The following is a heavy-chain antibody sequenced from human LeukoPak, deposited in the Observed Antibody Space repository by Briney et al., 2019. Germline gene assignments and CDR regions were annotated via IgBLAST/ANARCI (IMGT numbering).Heavy chain of an antibody. CDR2: IYYSGST. D-gene: IGHD2-21*02. J-gene: IGHJ4*02. Sequence: SETLSLTCTVSGGSICSYYWSWIRQPPGKGLEWIGYIYYSGSTNYNPSLKSRVTISVDTSKNQFSLKLSSVTAADTAVYYCARTHCGGDCYSNYFDYWGQGTLVTVSS. CDR3: ARTHCGGDCYSNYFDY. V-gene: IGHV4-59*01. CDR1: GGSICSYY.